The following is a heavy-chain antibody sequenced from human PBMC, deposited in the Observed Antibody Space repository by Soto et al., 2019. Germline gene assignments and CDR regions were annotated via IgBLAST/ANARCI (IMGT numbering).Heavy chain of an antibody. CDR1: GFTFSSYW. Sequence: GGSLRLSCAASGFTFSSYWMHWVRQAPGKGLVWVSRINSDGSSTSYADSVKGRFTISRDNAKNTLYLQMNSLRAEDTAVYYCAKGGTRASDAFDIWGQGTMVTVSS. V-gene: IGHV3-74*01. D-gene: IGHD1-7*01. J-gene: IGHJ3*02. CDR3: AKGGTRASDAFDI. CDR2: INSDGSST.